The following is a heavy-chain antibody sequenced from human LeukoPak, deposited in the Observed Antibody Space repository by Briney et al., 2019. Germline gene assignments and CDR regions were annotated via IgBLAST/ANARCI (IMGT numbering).Heavy chain of an antibody. J-gene: IGHJ4*02. D-gene: IGHD2-2*02. Sequence: ASVKVSCKASGYTFTGHYIHWVRQAPGQGLEWMGWINPNSGGTKYAQKFQGRVTMTRDTSISTAYMELSRLRSDDTAVYSCSRDYGFYSGLYYFNYWGQGTLVTVSS. CDR2: INPNSGGT. CDR1: GYTFTGHY. V-gene: IGHV1-2*02. CDR3: SRDYGFYSGLYYFNY.